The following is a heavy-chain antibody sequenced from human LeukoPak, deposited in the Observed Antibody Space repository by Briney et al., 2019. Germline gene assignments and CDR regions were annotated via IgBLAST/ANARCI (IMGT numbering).Heavy chain of an antibody. V-gene: IGHV3-9*01. CDR3: ARGREFDY. J-gene: IGHJ4*02. Sequence: PGRSLRLSCAASGFTFDDYAMHWVRQAPGKGLEWVSGISWNSGSIGYADSVKGRFTISRDNSKNTLYLQMNSLRAEDTAVCYCARGREFDYWGQGTLVTVSS. CDR2: ISWNSGSI. CDR1: GFTFDDYA.